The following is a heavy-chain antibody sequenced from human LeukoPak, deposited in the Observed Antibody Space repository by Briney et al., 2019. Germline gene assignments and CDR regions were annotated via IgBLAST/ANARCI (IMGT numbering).Heavy chain of an antibody. CDR1: GYTFTDYY. J-gene: IGHJ4*02. CDR3: ARDRATSLAY. CDR2: INPNSGGT. Sequence: ASVKASCKTSGYTFTDYYILWVRQAPGQGLEWMGWINPNSGGTNYAQKFQGRVTMTRDTSISTAYMELSRLRSDDTAVYYCARDRATSLAYWGQGTLVTVSS. V-gene: IGHV1-2*02. D-gene: IGHD1-26*01.